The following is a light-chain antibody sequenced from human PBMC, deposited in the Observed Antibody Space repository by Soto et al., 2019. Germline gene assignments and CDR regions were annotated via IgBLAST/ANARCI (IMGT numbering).Light chain of an antibody. CDR2: GAS. CDR3: QQYGGSPPLT. V-gene: IGKV3-20*01. J-gene: IGKJ4*01. Sequence: EIVLTQSPGTLSLSPGERATLSCRASQTIASNFLAWYQQKPGQPPRLLISGASSRATGIPDRFGGSGSGTDFTLTISRLEPEDFAVYYCQQYGGSPPLTFGGGTKVEIK. CDR1: QTIASNF.